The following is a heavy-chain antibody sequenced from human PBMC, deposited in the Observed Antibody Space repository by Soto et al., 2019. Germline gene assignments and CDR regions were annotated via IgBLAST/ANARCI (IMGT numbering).Heavy chain of an antibody. CDR1: GGSVISSNYY. V-gene: IGHV4-39*01. Sequence: QLQLQESGPGLVKPSETLSLTCSVSGGSVISSNYYWGWIRQPPGKGLEWIGSIYYSGSTYYSPSLKSRVTISVDTSKNQFSLKLSSVTAADTAVYYCASEASGWYAATTDHWGQGTLVIVSS. D-gene: IGHD6-19*01. CDR2: IYYSGST. CDR3: ASEASGWYAATTDH. J-gene: IGHJ4*02.